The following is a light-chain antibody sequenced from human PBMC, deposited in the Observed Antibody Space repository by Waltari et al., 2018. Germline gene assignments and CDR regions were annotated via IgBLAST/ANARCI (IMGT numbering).Light chain of an antibody. Sequence: DIVMTQSPDSLAVSLGERATINCKSSQSVLYSSNNKNYLAWYQQKPGRPPKLLICWASIRESGVPDRFSGSGSGKDFTLTISSMQAEDVAVYYCQQYYSTPPTFGQGTKVEIK. V-gene: IGKV4-1*01. CDR2: WAS. CDR3: QQYYSTPPT. J-gene: IGKJ1*01. CDR1: QSVLYSSNNKNY.